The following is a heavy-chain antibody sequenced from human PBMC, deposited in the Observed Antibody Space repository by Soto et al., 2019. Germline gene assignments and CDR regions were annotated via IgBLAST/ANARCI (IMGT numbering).Heavy chain of an antibody. CDR3: ARRRRGDIDYFDY. J-gene: IGHJ4*02. CDR1: GGSISSSSYY. D-gene: IGHD5-18*01. V-gene: IGHV4-39*01. Sequence: PSETLSLTCTVSGGSISSSSYYWGWIRQPPGKGLEWIGSIYYSGSTYYNPSLKSRVTISVDTSKNQFSLKLSSVTAADTAVYYCARRRRGDIDYFDYWGQRTLVTVSS. CDR2: IYYSGST.